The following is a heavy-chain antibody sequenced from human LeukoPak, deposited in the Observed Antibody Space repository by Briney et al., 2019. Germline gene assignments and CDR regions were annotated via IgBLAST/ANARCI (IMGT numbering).Heavy chain of an antibody. V-gene: IGHV1-69*05. CDR3: ATRPRYSGYVFPPSFDY. Sequence: SVKVSCKASGGTFSSYAISWVRQAPGQGLEWMGGIIPISGTANYAQKFQGRVTITTDESTSTAYMELSSLRSEDTAVYYCATRPRYSGYVFPPSFDYWGQGTLVTVSS. D-gene: IGHD5-12*01. CDR1: GGTFSSYA. J-gene: IGHJ4*02. CDR2: IIPISGTA.